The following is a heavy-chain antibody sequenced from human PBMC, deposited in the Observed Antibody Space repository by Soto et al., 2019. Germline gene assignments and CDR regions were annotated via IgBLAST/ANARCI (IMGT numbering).Heavy chain of an antibody. V-gene: IGHV5-51*03. CDR2: IYPGDSHT. CDR1: GYSFTNYW. Sequence: EVQLVQSGAEVKKPGESLKISCKGSGYSFTNYWIAWVRQMPGKGLEWMGIIYPGDSHTRYSPSFQGQVTISADKSINTAYLQCSSLKASDIAMYYCARRAAGAEFFEHWGQGTLVIVSS. J-gene: IGHJ1*01. CDR3: ARRAAGAEFFEH. D-gene: IGHD3-10*01.